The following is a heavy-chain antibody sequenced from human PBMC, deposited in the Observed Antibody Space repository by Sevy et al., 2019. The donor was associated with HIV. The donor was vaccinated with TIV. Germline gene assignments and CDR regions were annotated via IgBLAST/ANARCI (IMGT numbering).Heavy chain of an antibody. Sequence: GGSLRLSCAASGFTFGTYAMSWVRQAPGKGLEWVSTISGSGGRTYYADSVKGRFTISRDNSKNTLYLQMNSLRAEDKAVYYCGKAGYASKGGGTNGFDYWGQGTLGTVSS. CDR3: GKAGYASKGGGTNGFDY. J-gene: IGHJ4*02. V-gene: IGHV3-23*01. CDR1: GFTFGTYA. CDR2: ISGSGGRT. D-gene: IGHD2-8*01.